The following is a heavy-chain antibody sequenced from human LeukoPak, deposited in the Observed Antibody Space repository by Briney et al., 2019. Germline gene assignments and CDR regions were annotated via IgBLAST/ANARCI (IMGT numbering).Heavy chain of an antibody. D-gene: IGHD1-26*01. CDR3: AKGGATSASPSDY. Sequence: PGGSLRLPCAASGFTFSHFAMHWVRQAPGKGLEWVAVISYDGKKNYYADSVKGRFTISRDNSKNTLYLQMSSLRAEDTPVYYCAKGGATSASPSDYWGQGTLATVSS. V-gene: IGHV3-30*18. J-gene: IGHJ4*02. CDR1: GFTFSHFA. CDR2: ISYDGKKN.